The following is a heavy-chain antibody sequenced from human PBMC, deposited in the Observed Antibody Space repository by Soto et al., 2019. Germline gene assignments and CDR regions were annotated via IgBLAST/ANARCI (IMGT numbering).Heavy chain of an antibody. CDR2: VFYTGFT. D-gene: IGHD1-20*01. Sequence: PSETLSLTCAVSGGSISGSYYYWGWLRQSPVKGPEWVGGVFYTGFTSYNPSLESRVSVSVDTSKNQFSLKVSGVSAADTAVYYCATSQKGYNWNYFDHWGQGALVNVSS. CDR3: ATSQKGYNWNYFDH. CDR1: GGSISGSYYY. V-gene: IGHV4-39*01. J-gene: IGHJ4*02.